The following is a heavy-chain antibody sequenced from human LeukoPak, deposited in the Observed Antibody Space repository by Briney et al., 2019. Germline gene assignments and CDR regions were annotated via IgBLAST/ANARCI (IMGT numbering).Heavy chain of an antibody. D-gene: IGHD3-22*01. V-gene: IGHV3-21*01. CDR2: ISTGSSYI. CDR3: ARGSGVTMIVDSFDY. CDR1: GFTFSRFS. Sequence: PGGSLRLSCAASGFTFSRFSMNWVRQAPGKGLEWVSSISTGSSYIYYANSLKGRFTISRDNAKNSLYLQMISLGAEDTAVYFCARGSGVTMIVDSFDYWGQGTLVTVSS. J-gene: IGHJ4*02.